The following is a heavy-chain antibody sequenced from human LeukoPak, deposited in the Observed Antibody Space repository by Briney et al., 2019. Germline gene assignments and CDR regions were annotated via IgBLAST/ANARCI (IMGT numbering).Heavy chain of an antibody. CDR1: GGSISSGGYS. CDR2: IYHSGST. V-gene: IGHV4-30-2*01. CDR3: ARGDYGDYVGYWYFDL. Sequence: SQTLSLTCAVSGGSISSGGYSWSWIRQPPGKGLEWIGYIYHSGSTYYNPSLKSRVTISVDRSKNQFSLKLSSVTAADTAVYYCARGDYGDYVGYWYFDLWGRGTLVTVSS. J-gene: IGHJ2*01. D-gene: IGHD4-17*01.